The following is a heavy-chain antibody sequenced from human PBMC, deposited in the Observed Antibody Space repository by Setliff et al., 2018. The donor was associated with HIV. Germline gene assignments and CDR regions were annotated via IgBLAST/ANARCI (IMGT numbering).Heavy chain of an antibody. CDR3: ARQYNRQYGMDV. Sequence: ASVKVFCKTSGYTFISYGINWVRQAPGQGLEWMGWISPETGNTNYAQRLQGRVTMTTDTSTSTAYMELRSLRSDDTAVYYCARQYNRQYGMDVWGQGTTVTVSS. D-gene: IGHD1-20*01. CDR1: GYTFISYG. J-gene: IGHJ6*02. CDR2: ISPETGNT. V-gene: IGHV1-18*01.